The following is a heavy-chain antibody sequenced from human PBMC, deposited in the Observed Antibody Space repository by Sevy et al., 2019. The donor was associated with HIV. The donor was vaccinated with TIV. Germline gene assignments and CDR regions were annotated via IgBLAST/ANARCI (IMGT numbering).Heavy chain of an antibody. J-gene: IGHJ4*02. Sequence: SETLSLTCTVSGGSISSYYWSWIRQPPGKGLEWIGYIYYSGSTNYNPSLKSRVTISVDTSKNQFSLKLSSVTAADTAVYYCARVEYWLESYYYFDYWGQGTLVTVSS. CDR1: GGSISSYY. CDR2: IYYSGST. CDR3: ARVEYWLESYYYFDY. D-gene: IGHD1-26*01. V-gene: IGHV4-59*01.